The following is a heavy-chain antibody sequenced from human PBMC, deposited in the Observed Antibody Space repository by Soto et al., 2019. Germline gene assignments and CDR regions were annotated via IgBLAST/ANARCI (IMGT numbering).Heavy chain of an antibody. CDR2: INPNSGGT. CDR1: GYTFTGYY. J-gene: IGHJ6*02. V-gene: IGHV1-2*04. CDR3: ARATEGGDSDGPGKNYYYYYGMDV. D-gene: IGHD5-18*01. Sequence: QVQLVQSGAEVKKPGASVKVSCKASGYTFTGYYMHWVRQAPGQGLEWMGWINPNSGGTNYAQKLQGWVDMIRDTSISTAYMELSRLRSDDTAVYYCARATEGGDSDGPGKNYYYYYGMDVWGQGTTVTLSS.